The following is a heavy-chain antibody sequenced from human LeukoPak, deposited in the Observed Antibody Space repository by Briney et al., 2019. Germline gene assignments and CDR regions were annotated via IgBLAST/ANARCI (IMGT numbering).Heavy chain of an antibody. J-gene: IGHJ4*02. CDR2: VYHSGST. CDR3: VAYYYDSGGYYTDY. Sequence: TSETLSLTCTVSGYSISSGYYWGWIRQPPGKGLEWIGSVYHSGSTYYNPSLKSRVTISVDTSKNQFPLKLSSVTAADTAVYYCVAYYYDSGGYYTDYWGQGTLVTVSS. V-gene: IGHV4-38-2*02. CDR1: GYSISSGYY. D-gene: IGHD3-22*01.